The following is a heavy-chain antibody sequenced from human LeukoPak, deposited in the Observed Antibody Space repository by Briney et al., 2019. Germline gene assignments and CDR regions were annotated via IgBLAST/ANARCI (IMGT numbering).Heavy chain of an antibody. Sequence: SVRVSCKASGYTFTTYGISWVRQAPGQGLEWMGGIIPIFGTANYAQKFQGRVTITADESTSTAYMELSSLRSEDTAVYYCARSSRYYDSSGLQAYYFDYWGQGTLVTVSS. D-gene: IGHD3-22*01. CDR1: GYTFTTYG. CDR2: IIPIFGTA. CDR3: ARSSRYYDSSGLQAYYFDY. J-gene: IGHJ4*02. V-gene: IGHV1-69*13.